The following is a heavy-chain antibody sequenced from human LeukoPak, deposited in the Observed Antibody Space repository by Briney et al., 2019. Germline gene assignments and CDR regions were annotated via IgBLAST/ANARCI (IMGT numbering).Heavy chain of an antibody. CDR2: ISPGSTTI. CDR3: ARVRGPTVTTMSFDY. Sequence: PGGSLRLSCAASGFTFVSHGMIAVRQAPGKGLEGLSYISPGSTTINSADSVKDRFTNSRDKAKSSLFLQMNSLRAEDTAVYYCARVRGPTVTTMSFDYWGQGALVTVPS. D-gene: IGHD1-1*01. V-gene: IGHV3-48*01. J-gene: IGHJ4*02. CDR1: GFTFVSHG.